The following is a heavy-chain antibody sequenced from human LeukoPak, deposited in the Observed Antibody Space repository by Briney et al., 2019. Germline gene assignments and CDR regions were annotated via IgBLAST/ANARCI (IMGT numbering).Heavy chain of an antibody. Sequence: RASVKVSCKASGYTFTGYYMHWVRQAPGQGLEWMGWINPNSGGTNYAQKFQGRVTMTRDTSISTAYMELSRLRSDDTAVYYCARGRYYYGSDAGPPVDVWGKGTTVTVSS. D-gene: IGHD3-10*01. CDR1: GYTFTGYY. CDR2: INPNSGGT. CDR3: ARGRYYYGSDAGPPVDV. V-gene: IGHV1-2*02. J-gene: IGHJ6*04.